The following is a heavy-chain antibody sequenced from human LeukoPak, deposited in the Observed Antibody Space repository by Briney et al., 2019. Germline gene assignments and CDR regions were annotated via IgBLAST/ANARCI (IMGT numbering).Heavy chain of an antibody. CDR3: ARDTPRSWFDP. J-gene: IGHJ5*02. CDR1: GFTVSSNY. V-gene: IGHV3-66*01. CDR2: IYSGGST. Sequence: SGGSQRLSCAASGFTVSSNYMSWVRQAPGKGLEWVSVIYSGGSTYYADSVKGRFTISRDNSKNTLYLQMNSLRAEDTAVYYCARDTPRSWFDPWGQGTLVTVSS.